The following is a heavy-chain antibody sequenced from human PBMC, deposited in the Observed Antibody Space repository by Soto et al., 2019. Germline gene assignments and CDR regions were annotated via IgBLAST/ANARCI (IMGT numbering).Heavy chain of an antibody. CDR2: IIPIFGTA. J-gene: IGHJ6*02. V-gene: IGHV1-69*13. D-gene: IGHD2-15*01. Sequence: GASVKVSFKASGGTFSSYAISWVRQAPGQGLEWMGGIIPIFGTANYAQKFQGRVTITADESTSTAYMELSSLRSEDTAVYYCARDVLGYCSGGSCYSNGMDVWGQGTTVTVSS. CDR3: ARDVLGYCSGGSCYSNGMDV. CDR1: GGTFSSYA.